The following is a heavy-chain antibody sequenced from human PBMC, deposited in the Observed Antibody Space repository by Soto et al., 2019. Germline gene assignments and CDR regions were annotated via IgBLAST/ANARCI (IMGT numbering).Heavy chain of an antibody. CDR1: GFAFSSYA. CDR2: ISGSTSGT. CDR3: AKDRGFSDPFDY. J-gene: IGHJ4*02. Sequence: EVQLLESGGGLVQPGGSLRLSCAASGFAFSSYAMSLVRQAPGKGLEWVSSISGSTSGTYYADAVKGRFTISRDNSNNTLYLQMNSLSAEDTAVYYCAKDRGFSDPFDYWGQGALVTVSS. V-gene: IGHV3-23*01. D-gene: IGHD3-10*01.